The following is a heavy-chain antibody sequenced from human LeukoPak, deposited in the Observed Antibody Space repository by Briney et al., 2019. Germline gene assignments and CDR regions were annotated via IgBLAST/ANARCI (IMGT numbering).Heavy chain of an antibody. Sequence: GGSLRLSRAASGFSFSSHGMHWVRQAPGKGLEWVALISYDGSDKYYADSVKGRFTISRDNPKSTLYLQMNSLSSEDTAVFYCAKDLSYSTIWPYFDFWGQGTLVTVSS. V-gene: IGHV3-30*18. D-gene: IGHD6-13*01. J-gene: IGHJ4*02. CDR2: ISYDGSDK. CDR3: AKDLSYSTIWPYFDF. CDR1: GFSFSSHG.